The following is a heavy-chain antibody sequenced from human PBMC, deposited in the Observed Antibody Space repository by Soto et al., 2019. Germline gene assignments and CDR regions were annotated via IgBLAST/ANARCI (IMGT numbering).Heavy chain of an antibody. CDR3: ARASILTGYYIPSFDY. CDR2: IYSGGST. D-gene: IGHD3-9*01. Sequence: PGGSLRLSCAASGFTVSSNYMSWVRQAPGKGLEWVSVIYSGGSTYYADSVKGRFTISRHNSKNTLYLQMNSLRAEDTAVYYCARASILTGYYIPSFDYWGQGTLVTVSS. V-gene: IGHV3-53*04. J-gene: IGHJ4*02. CDR1: GFTVSSNY.